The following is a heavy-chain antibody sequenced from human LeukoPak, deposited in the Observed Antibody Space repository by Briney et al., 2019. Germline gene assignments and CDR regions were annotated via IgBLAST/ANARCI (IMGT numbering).Heavy chain of an antibody. J-gene: IGHJ4*02. CDR2: ISYDGSNK. CDR1: GFSFSAYG. D-gene: IGHD4-11*01. CDR3: AVALGDYRSY. Sequence: GRSLRLSCAASGFSFSAYGVHWVRQAPGKGLEWVAVISYDGSNKYYADSVKGRFTISRDNSKNTLYLQMNSLRAEDTAVYYCAVALGDYRSYWGQGTLVTVSS. V-gene: IGHV3-30*03.